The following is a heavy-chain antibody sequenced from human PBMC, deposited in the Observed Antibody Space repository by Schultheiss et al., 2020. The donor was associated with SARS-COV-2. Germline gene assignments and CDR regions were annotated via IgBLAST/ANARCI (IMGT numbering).Heavy chain of an antibody. V-gene: IGHV4-61*01. CDR3: ARDGTVTTSIFDY. D-gene: IGHD4-17*01. J-gene: IGHJ4*02. CDR1: GGSVSSGSYY. Sequence: SQTLSLTCTVSGGSVSSGSYYWSWIRQPPGKGLEWIGEINHSGSTNYNPSLKSRVTISVDTSKNQFSLKLSSVTAADTAVYYCARDGTVTTSIFDYWGQGTLVTVSS. CDR2: INHSGST.